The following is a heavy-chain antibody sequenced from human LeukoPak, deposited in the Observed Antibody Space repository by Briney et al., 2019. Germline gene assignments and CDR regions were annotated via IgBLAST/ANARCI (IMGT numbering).Heavy chain of an antibody. Sequence: GGSPRLSCAASGFTFSSYWMSWVRQAPGKGLEWVANIKQDGSEKYYAVSVKGRFTISRDNAENSVYLQMNSLRAEDTAIYYCARGFYYWGQGTLVTVSS. CDR3: ARGFYY. V-gene: IGHV3-7*03. CDR1: GFTFSSYW. J-gene: IGHJ4*02. CDR2: IKQDGSEK.